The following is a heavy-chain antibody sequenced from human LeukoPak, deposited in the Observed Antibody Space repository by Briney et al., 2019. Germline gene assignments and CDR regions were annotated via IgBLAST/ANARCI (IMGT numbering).Heavy chain of an antibody. J-gene: IGHJ5*02. V-gene: IGHV3-74*01. CDR3: ARGTGVYLNWFDP. Sequence: PGGSLRLSCAASGFTFSSYGMHWVRQAPGKGLVWVSRINSDGSSTSYADSVKGRFTISRDNAKNTLYLQMNSLRAEDTAVYYCARGTGVYLNWFDPWGQGTLVTVSS. D-gene: IGHD7-27*01. CDR1: GFTFSSYG. CDR2: INSDGSST.